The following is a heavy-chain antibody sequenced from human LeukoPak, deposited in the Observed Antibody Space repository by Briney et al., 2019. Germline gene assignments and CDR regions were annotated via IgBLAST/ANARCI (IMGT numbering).Heavy chain of an antibody. J-gene: IGHJ4*02. Sequence: GGSLRLSCAASGFTFSSYGMRWVRQAPGKGLEWVAVISYDGSNKYYADSVKGRFTISRDNSKNTLYLQMNSLRAEDTAVYYCARDFMGVSTAWGQGTLVTVSS. CDR1: GFTFSSYG. CDR2: ISYDGSNK. D-gene: IGHD3-16*01. V-gene: IGHV3-30*03. CDR3: ARDFMGVSTA.